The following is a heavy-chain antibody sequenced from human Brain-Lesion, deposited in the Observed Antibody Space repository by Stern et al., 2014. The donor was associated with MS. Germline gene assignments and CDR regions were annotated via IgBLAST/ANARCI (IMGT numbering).Heavy chain of an antibody. CDR1: GYLFDDYW. J-gene: IGHJ4*02. V-gene: IGHV5-51*03. D-gene: IGHD5-12*01. CDR3: ASSPATPSGYDRFDY. CDR2: IFPRDSNT. Sequence: EVQLVESGAEVKKPGESLKISCEASGYLFDDYWIGWVRQMSGRGLELVAIIFPRDSNTRYSPSVQGQVTISADKSISTAYLQWSSLKASDPAIYYCASSPATPSGYDRFDYWGQGALVTVSS.